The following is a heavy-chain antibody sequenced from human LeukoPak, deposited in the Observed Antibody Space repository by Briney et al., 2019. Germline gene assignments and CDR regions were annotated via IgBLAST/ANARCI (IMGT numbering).Heavy chain of an antibody. J-gene: IGHJ4*02. CDR1: GGSFSGYY. V-gene: IGHV4-34*01. Sequence: SETLSLTCAVYGGSFSGYYWSWIRQPPGKGLEWIGEINHSGSTNYNPSLKSRVTISVDTSKNQFSLKLSSVTAADTAVYYCARERIYYVWGSYRPFDYWGQGTLVTVSS. CDR3: ARERIYYVWGSYRPFDY. CDR2: INHSGST. D-gene: IGHD3-16*02.